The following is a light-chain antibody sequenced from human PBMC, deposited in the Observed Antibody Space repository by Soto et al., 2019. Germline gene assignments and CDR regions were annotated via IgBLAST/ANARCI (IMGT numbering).Light chain of an antibody. CDR2: GAS. CDR3: QQYNNWPPWT. J-gene: IGKJ1*01. V-gene: IGKV3-15*01. Sequence: EIVMTQSPATLSVSPGERATLSCMASQSVSSNLAWYQQKPGQAPRLLIYGASTRATGIPARFSGSGSGTEVTLTISSLQSEDFAVYYCQQYNNWPPWTFGQGTKVEIK. CDR1: QSVSSN.